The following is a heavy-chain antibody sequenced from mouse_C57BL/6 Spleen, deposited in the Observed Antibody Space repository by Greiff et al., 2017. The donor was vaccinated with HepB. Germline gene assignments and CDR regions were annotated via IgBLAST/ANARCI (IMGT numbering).Heavy chain of an antibody. CDR1: GYTFTDYE. CDR3: TRYYGSSYRFDY. Sequence: VQLQQSGAELVRPGASVTLSCKASGYTFTDYEMHWVKQTPVHGLEWIGAIDPETGGTAYNQKFKGKAILTADKSSSTAYMELRSLTSEDSAVYYCTRYYGSSYRFDYWGHGTTLTVSS. J-gene: IGHJ2*01. CDR2: IDPETGGT. D-gene: IGHD1-1*01. V-gene: IGHV1-15*01.